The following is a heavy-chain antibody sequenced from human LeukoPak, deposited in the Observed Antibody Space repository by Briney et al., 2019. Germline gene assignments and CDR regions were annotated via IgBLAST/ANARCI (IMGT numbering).Heavy chain of an antibody. Sequence: GGSLRLSCAASRFTSTSYAMSWVRQAPGKGLEWVSAISASGATTYYADSVKGRFNISRDNSKYTLFLQMNSLRAEDTATYYCAKARVGVTRDFDYWGQGTLVTVSS. V-gene: IGHV3-23*01. CDR2: ISASGATT. CDR3: AKARVGVTRDFDY. J-gene: IGHJ4*02. D-gene: IGHD1-26*01. CDR1: RFTSTSYA.